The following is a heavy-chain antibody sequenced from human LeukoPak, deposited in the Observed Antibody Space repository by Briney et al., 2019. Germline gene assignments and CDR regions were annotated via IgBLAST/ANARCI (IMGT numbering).Heavy chain of an antibody. D-gene: IGHD2-15*01. Sequence: GGSLRLSCAASGNYWMHWVRQAPGKGLVWVSHINSDGSSTSYADSVKGRFTISRDNAKNTLYLQMNSLRAEDTAVYYCARFVVSMAAYSYYYYGMDVWGQGTTVTVSS. CDR1: GNYW. J-gene: IGHJ6*02. CDR2: INSDGSST. CDR3: ARFVVSMAAYSYYYYGMDV. V-gene: IGHV3-74*01.